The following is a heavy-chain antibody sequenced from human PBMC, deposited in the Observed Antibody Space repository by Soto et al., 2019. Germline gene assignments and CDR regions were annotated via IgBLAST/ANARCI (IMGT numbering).Heavy chain of an antibody. CDR1: GATPSNSA. V-gene: IGHV1-69*01. Sequence: QVHLLLQSGAEVKKPGSSVKVSCKASGATPSNSAISWVRQAPGQGLEWMGGIIPVFGLVKYAQNFQGRVTIPADESTNTASMELSRLRPEDTAVYYCAGGRIVVVAIRAYYGMDVLGQGTTVTVSS. CDR2: IIPVFGLV. J-gene: IGHJ6*02. D-gene: IGHD3-22*01. CDR3: AGGRIVVVAIRAYYGMDV.